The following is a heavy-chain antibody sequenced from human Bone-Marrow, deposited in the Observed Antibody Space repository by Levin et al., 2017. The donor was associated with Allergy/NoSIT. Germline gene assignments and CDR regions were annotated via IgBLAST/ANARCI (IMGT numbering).Heavy chain of an antibody. CDR2: INHSGST. V-gene: IGHV4-34*01. CDR1: GGSFSGYY. Sequence: PSETLSLTCAVYGGSFSGYYWSWIRQPPGKGLEWIGEINHSGSTSYNPSLKSRVTISVDTSKNQFSLKLSSVTAADTAVYYCARVPFRAPIDYWGQGTLVTVSS. J-gene: IGHJ4*02. CDR3: ARVPFRAPIDY.